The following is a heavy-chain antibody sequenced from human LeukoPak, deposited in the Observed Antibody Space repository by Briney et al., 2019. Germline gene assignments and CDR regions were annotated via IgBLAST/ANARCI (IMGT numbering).Heavy chain of an antibody. D-gene: IGHD4-17*01. CDR1: GFTFSSYG. Sequence: GGSLRLSCAASGFTFSSYGMHWVRQAPGKGLEWVAVIWYDGSNKYYADSVKGRFTISRDNSKNTPYLQMNSLRAEDTAVYYCARNQDYGVYNSVGAFDIWGQGTMVTVSS. V-gene: IGHV3-33*01. CDR2: IWYDGSNK. CDR3: ARNQDYGVYNSVGAFDI. J-gene: IGHJ3*02.